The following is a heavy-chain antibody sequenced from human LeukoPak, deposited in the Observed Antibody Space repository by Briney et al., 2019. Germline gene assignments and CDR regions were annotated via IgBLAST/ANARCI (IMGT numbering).Heavy chain of an antibody. CDR1: GFTFSTFN. J-gene: IGHJ6*02. CDR3: ARGGGLDV. V-gene: IGHV3-21*04. CDR2: ISSSSIYI. Sequence: KSGGSLRLSCAASGFTFSTFNMNWVRQAPGKGLEWVSSISSSSIYIYYADSVKGRFTVSRDNAKNSLYLQMSNLRAEDTAVYFCARGGGLDVWGQGATVTVSS. D-gene: IGHD3-16*01.